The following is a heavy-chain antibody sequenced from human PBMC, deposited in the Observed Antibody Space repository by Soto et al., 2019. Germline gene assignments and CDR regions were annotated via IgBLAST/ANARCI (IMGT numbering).Heavy chain of an antibody. J-gene: IGHJ4*02. D-gene: IGHD3-22*01. Sequence: SETLSLTCTVSGGSISSGGYYWSWIRQHPGKGLEWIGYIYYSGSTYYNPSLKSRVTISVDTSKNQFSLKLSSVTAADTAVYYCARARWYYDTSGYLDYWGQGPLVTLSS. V-gene: IGHV4-31*03. CDR3: ARARWYYDTSGYLDY. CDR2: IYYSGST. CDR1: GGSISSGGYY.